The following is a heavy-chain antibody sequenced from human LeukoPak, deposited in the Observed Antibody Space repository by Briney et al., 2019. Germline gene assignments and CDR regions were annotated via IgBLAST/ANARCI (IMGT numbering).Heavy chain of an antibody. CDR1: GDSFSSVTDY. CDR2: GDYSGGT. V-gene: IGHV4-39*07. Sequence: SETLSLTCTVSGDSFSSVTDYWAWIRQPPGKGLEWIASGDYSGGTYYNPSLESRVAIAADMSKNQFSLKLTSVTGADTAVYYCAGERGEEYSSGWYKRNYFDNWGQGIRVTVSS. J-gene: IGHJ4*02. D-gene: IGHD6-19*01. CDR3: AGERGEEYSSGWYKRNYFDN.